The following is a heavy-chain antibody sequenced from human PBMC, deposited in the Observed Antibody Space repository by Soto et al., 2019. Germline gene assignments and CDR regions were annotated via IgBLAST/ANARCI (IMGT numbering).Heavy chain of an antibody. Sequence: PSETLSLTCTVSGGSISSYYWSWIRQPPGKGLEWIGYIYYSGGTNYNPYLKSRVTISVDTSKNQFSLKLSSVTAADTAVYYCARRWGDYFDYWGQGTLVTVSS. CDR2: IYYSGGT. J-gene: IGHJ4*02. D-gene: IGHD3-16*01. CDR1: GGSISSYY. V-gene: IGHV4-59*08. CDR3: ARRWGDYFDY.